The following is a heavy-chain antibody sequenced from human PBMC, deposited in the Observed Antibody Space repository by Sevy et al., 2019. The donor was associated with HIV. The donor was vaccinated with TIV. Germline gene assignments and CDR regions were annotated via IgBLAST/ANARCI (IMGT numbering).Heavy chain of an antibody. Sequence: GGSLRLSCVASGFTFSSYEMNWVRQAPGKGLGWVSHISTSGSIIHYEDSVKGRFTISRDNAKNSLYLQMNSLRAEDTAVYYCAREDGSRQYFQYWGQGTLVTVSS. J-gene: IGHJ1*01. CDR1: GFTFSSYE. CDR2: ISTSGSII. CDR3: AREDGSRQYFQY. D-gene: IGHD6-13*01. V-gene: IGHV3-48*03.